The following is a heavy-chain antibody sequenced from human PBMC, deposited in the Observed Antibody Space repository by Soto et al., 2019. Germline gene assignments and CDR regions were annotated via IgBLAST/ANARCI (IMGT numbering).Heavy chain of an antibody. J-gene: IGHJ6*02. V-gene: IGHV5-51*02. CDR2: IYPGDSDT. D-gene: IGHD3-10*01. Sequence: PVQSRNIAGKSCGYRTTRELTTGQRQVPGKGVEWMGIIYPGDSDTRYSPSFQGQFTISADKSISTAYLQWSSLRVSDTAMYYCARGPGDYYCGLDVWGQGTTGTVSS. CDR3: ARGPGDYYCGLDV. CDR1: GYRTTREL.